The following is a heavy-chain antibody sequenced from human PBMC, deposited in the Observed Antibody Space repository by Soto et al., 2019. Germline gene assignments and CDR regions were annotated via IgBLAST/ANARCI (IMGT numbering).Heavy chain of an antibody. CDR3: ARVPAVASTIPSLWFDP. CDR1: GGSISRYY. Sequence: SETLSLTCNVSGGSISRYYWSWIRQPPGKGLEWIGYIHYSGSTKYNPSLKSRVTISVDTSKNQFSLKLTSVTAADTAVYFCARVPAVASTIPSLWFDPWGQGTLVTDSS. D-gene: IGHD6-19*01. J-gene: IGHJ5*02. CDR2: IHYSGST. V-gene: IGHV4-59*01.